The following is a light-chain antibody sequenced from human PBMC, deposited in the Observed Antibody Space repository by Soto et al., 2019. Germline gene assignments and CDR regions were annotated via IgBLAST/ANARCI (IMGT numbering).Light chain of an antibody. CDR3: QQYNNSGT. CDR2: GAS. J-gene: IGKJ1*01. V-gene: IGKV3-15*01. CDR1: QSVSSN. Sequence: EIVMTQSPATLSVSPGERATLSCRASQSVSSNLAWYQHKPGQAPRLLIYGASTRETGIPARFSGSGSGKEFTLTISSLQSEGFAVYYCQQYNNSGTFGQGTKVEIK.